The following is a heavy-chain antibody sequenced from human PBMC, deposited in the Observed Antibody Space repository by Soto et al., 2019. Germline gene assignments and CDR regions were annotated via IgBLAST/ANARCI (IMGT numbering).Heavy chain of an antibody. D-gene: IGHD6-13*01. CDR2: IYSSGST. CDR1: GGSISSGGYY. CDR3: ARDLGAAGTIWFDP. J-gene: IGHJ5*02. V-gene: IGHV4-31*03. Sequence: QVQLQESGPGLVKPSQTLSLTCTVSGGSISSGGYYWSWIRQHPGKGLEWIGYIYSSGSTYYNPSIKSRVTISVDTSKNQFSLKLSSVTAADTAVYYCARDLGAAGTIWFDPWGQGTLVTVSS.